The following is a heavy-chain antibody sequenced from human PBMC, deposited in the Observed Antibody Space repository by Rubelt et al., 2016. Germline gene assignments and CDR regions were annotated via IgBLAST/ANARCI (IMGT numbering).Heavy chain of an antibody. CDR3: ARGMRWFGENY. CDR1: GYTFTSHY. Sequence: QVQLVQSGAEVKKPGASVKVSCKASGYTFTSHYMHWVRQAPGQGLEWMGWINTNTGNPTYAQGCTGRFVFSLHTSVTTAYLQSSSLKAEDTAVYYCARGMRWFGENYWGQGTLVTVSS. CDR2: INTNTGNP. D-gene: IGHD3-10*01. V-gene: IGHV7-4-1*02. J-gene: IGHJ4*02.